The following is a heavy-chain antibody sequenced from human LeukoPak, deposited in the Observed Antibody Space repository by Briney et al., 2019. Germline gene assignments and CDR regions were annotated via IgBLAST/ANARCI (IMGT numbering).Heavy chain of an antibody. J-gene: IGHJ6*02. CDR3: AREPGDIVATTGYYYGMDV. Sequence: KPSETLSLTCTVSGGSISSYYWSWIRQPPGKGLEWIGYIYYSGSTNYNPSLKSRVTISVDTSKNQFSLKLSSVTAADTAVYYCAREPGDIVATTGYYYGMDVWGQGTTVTVSS. CDR1: GGSISSYY. CDR2: IYYSGST. V-gene: IGHV4-59*01. D-gene: IGHD5-12*01.